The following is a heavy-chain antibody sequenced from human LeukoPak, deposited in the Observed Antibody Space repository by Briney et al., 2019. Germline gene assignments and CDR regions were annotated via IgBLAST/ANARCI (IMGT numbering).Heavy chain of an antibody. CDR2: INHSGST. V-gene: IGHV4-34*01. CDR3: ARGRSSSSNGLDY. CDR1: GGSFSGYY. J-gene: IGHJ4*02. Sequence: SETLSLTCAVYGGSFSGYYWSWIRQPPGKGLEWIGEINHSGSTNYNPSLTSRVTISVDTSKNQFSLKLSSVTAADTAVYYCARGRSSSSNGLDYWGQGTLVTVSS. D-gene: IGHD6-6*01.